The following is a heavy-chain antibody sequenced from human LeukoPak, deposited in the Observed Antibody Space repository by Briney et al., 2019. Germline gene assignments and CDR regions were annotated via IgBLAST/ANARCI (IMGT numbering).Heavy chain of an antibody. Sequence: PGGSLRLSCAAFSGFAMSWVRQAPGRGLEWVSAINGRGDDTYYLDSVKGRFTISRDNSNNTLYLQMNSLRTSDTAIYFCARRAHLAQLGVDWFDPWGQGTLVTVSS. D-gene: IGHD2-8*01. CDR3: ARRAHLAQLGVDWFDP. V-gene: IGHV3-23*01. CDR1: SGFA. J-gene: IGHJ5*02. CDR2: INGRGDDT.